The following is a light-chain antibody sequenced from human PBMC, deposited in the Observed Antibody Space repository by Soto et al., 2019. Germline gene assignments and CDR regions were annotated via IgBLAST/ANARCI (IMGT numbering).Light chain of an antibody. CDR1: QTVSSNY. CDR2: GAS. CDR3: QQRSNWIT. Sequence: EIVLTQSPGTLSLSPGERATLSCRASQTVSSNYLAWYQQKPGQAPRLLIYGASSRATGVPDRFSGSGSGTDFTLTISRLEPEDFALYYCQQRSNWITFGQGTRLEIK. V-gene: IGKV3D-20*02. J-gene: IGKJ5*01.